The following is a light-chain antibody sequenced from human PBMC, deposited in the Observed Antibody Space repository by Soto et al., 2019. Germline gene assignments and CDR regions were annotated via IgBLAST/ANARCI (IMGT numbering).Light chain of an antibody. CDR2: GAS. Sequence: ELVLTQSPATLSVSPGEGVTLSCRARQSVNNHLAWYQQKPGQTPSLLIHGASTRAAGVPARFSGSGSGTEFTLTISSLQSEDSAVYYCQEYNRRPPATFGQGTKVEIK. J-gene: IGKJ1*01. CDR1: QSVNNH. V-gene: IGKV3-15*01. CDR3: QEYNRRPPAT.